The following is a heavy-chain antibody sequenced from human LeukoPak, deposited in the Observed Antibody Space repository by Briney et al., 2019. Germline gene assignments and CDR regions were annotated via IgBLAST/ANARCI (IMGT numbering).Heavy chain of an antibody. J-gene: IGHJ4*02. Sequence: SVKVSCKASGGTFSSYAINWVRQAPGQGLEWMGGIIPIFGTANYAQKFQGRVTITADESTSTAYMELSSLRSEDTAVYYCARGSLSSSWDEEYFDYWGQGTLVTVSS. CDR2: IIPIFGTA. CDR3: ARGSLSSSWDEEYFDY. V-gene: IGHV1-69*13. CDR1: GGTFSSYA. D-gene: IGHD6-13*01.